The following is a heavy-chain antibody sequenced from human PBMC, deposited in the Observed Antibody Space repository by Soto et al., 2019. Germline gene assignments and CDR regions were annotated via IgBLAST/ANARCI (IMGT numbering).Heavy chain of an antibody. Sequence: QVQLVESGGGVVQPGRSLRLSCAASGFTFSNYGMHWVRQAPGKGLEWVAVILNDGSNRYHADSVKDRFTISRDNSKNTLYLQMNSLRAEDTAVYYCARDDEYSGNGMDVWGQGTRVNVS. V-gene: IGHV3-33*01. CDR3: ARDDEYSGNGMDV. D-gene: IGHD3-10*01. CDR1: GFTFSNYG. CDR2: ILNDGSNR. J-gene: IGHJ6*02.